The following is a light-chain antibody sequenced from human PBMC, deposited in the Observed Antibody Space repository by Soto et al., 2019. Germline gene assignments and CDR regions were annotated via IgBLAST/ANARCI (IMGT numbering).Light chain of an antibody. J-gene: IGLJ1*01. CDR2: NNN. Sequence: QAVLSHPASVSGSPGQSLTISCTGTSSDVGGHYYDAWYQQHPANNPKLLILNNNQRPSGVPYRCSASRSGTTAALAISGLRSEEESDYYCAAWDDSLSAYVFGTGTKVTVL. V-gene: IGLV1-47*02. CDR1: SSDVGGHY. CDR3: AAWDDSLSAYV.